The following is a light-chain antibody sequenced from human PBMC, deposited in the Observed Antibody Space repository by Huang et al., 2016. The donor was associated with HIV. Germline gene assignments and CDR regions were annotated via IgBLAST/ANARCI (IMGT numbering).Light chain of an antibody. CDR2: GAS. J-gene: IGKJ1*01. Sequence: EIVMTQSPATLSVFPGERVTLSCRASQSISSNLAWYQQKPGQAPRLVIYGASTRATGIPARFMGSGSGTEFNLTISSPQSEDFAVYYCQQYKAWPPWTFGQGTKVEIK. CDR3: QQYKAWPPWT. CDR1: QSISSN. V-gene: IGKV3-15*01.